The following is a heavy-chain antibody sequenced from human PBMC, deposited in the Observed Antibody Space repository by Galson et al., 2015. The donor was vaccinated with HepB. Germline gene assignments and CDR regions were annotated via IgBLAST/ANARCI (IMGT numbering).Heavy chain of an antibody. CDR3: ASRQVLSYGMDV. J-gene: IGHJ6*02. Sequence: ETLSLTCTLSGGSISSHYCSWIRQSPGKGLEYIGYIYDKITNYNPSLKGRVTITPDTTKNQISLKLISMTAGDTAVYYCASRQVLSYGMDVWGPGTTVVVSS. CDR2: IYDKIT. CDR1: GGSISSHY. D-gene: IGHD2-8*01. V-gene: IGHV4-59*08.